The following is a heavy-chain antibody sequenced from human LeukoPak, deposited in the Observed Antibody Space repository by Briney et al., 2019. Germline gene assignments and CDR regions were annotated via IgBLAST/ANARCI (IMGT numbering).Heavy chain of an antibody. V-gene: IGHV4-4*02. CDR3: ASRPRSDASETYFYDVDV. J-gene: IGHJ6*02. Sequence: SETLSLTCAVSGGSLSTNTWWTWVRQSPGTGLEWIGEIHHSGSASYNPSLRSRVTLSLDKSKNQFSLNLVSVTAADAAVYHCASRPRSDASETYFYDVDVWGQGTTVTVSS. CDR2: IHHSGSA. D-gene: IGHD3-10*01. CDR1: GGSLSTNTW.